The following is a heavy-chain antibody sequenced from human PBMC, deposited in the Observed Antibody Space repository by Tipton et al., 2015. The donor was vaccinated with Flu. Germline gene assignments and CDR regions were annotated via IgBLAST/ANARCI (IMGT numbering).Heavy chain of an antibody. CDR2: ISGGGGKT. J-gene: IGHJ4*01. D-gene: IGHD6-19*01. CDR1: GFTFSICA. V-gene: IGHV3-23*01. CDR3: AKVIPELVAGLDY. Sequence: GSLRLSCAASGFTFSICAMSWVRQAPGKGLEWVSSISGGGGKTYFADSVKGRFTISRDNFKEKLFLQMNSLRAEDTALYYCAKVIPELVAGLDYWGHGTLVTVSS.